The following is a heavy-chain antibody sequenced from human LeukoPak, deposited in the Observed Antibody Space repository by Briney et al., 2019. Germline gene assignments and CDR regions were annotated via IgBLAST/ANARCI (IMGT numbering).Heavy chain of an antibody. Sequence: ASVKVSCKASGYTFTSYGISWVRQAPGQGLEWMGWISAYNGNTNYAQKLQGRVTMTTDTSTSTAYMELRSLRSDDTAVYYCAREPYSSSWYGIKPQNWYDPWGQGTLVTVSS. CDR2: ISAYNGNT. V-gene: IGHV1-18*01. J-gene: IGHJ5*02. CDR1: GYTFTSYG. CDR3: AREPYSSSWYGIKPQNWYDP. D-gene: IGHD6-13*01.